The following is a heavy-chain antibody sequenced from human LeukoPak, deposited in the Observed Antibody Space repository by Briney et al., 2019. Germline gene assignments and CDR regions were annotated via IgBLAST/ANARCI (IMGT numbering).Heavy chain of an antibody. CDR2: ITTTGDT. D-gene: IGHD3-9*01. V-gene: IGHV3-13*01. CDR1: GFTFSSWD. Sequence: GGSLRLSCAASGFTFSSWDMHWVRHSTGKGLEWVSTITTTGDTYYPDSVEGRFTISRENAKNSLYLQMNSLRAGDTAVYYCAKHDFLTGHFDYWGQGTLVTVSS. CDR3: AKHDFLTGHFDY. J-gene: IGHJ4*02.